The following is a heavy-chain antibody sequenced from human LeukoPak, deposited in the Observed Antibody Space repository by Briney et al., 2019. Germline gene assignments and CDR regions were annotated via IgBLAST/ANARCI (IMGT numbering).Heavy chain of an antibody. CDR3: ARLEGYGDYYFDY. J-gene: IGHJ4*02. D-gene: IGHD4-17*01. V-gene: IGHV4-39*01. CDR2: IYYSGST. Sequence: SETLSLTCTVSGGSISSSSYYWGWIRQPPGKGLEWIGSIYYSGSTYYNPSLKSRVTISVDTSKNQFSLKLSSVTAADTAVYYCARLEGYGDYYFDYWGQGTLVTVSS. CDR1: GGSISSSSYY.